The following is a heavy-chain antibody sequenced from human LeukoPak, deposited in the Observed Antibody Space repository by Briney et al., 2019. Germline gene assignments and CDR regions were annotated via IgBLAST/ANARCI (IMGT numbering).Heavy chain of an antibody. D-gene: IGHD3-16*01. CDR1: GFTFDDYA. Sequence: GGSLRLSCAASGFTFDDYAMHWVRQAPGKGLEWVSGISWNSGSIGYADSVKGRFTISRDNAKNSLYLQMNSLRAEDTALYYCAKDIGDWGQGTLVTVSS. V-gene: IGHV3-9*01. CDR3: AKDIGD. J-gene: IGHJ4*02. CDR2: ISWNSGSI.